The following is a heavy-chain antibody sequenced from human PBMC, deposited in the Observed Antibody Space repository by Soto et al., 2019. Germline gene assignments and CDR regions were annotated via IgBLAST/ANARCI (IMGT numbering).Heavy chain of an antibody. CDR3: ARVATPYHYYAMAV. CDR1: GASISSSNW. D-gene: IGHD2-15*01. Sequence: SETLSLTCVVSGASISSSNWWSWVRQSPGTGLEWIGEISHSGSTNYNPSLKSRVTISVDKSKRQLSLKMTSMTAADTAVFYCARVATPYHYYAMAVWGQGTTVTVAS. CDR2: ISHSGST. J-gene: IGHJ6*02. V-gene: IGHV4-4*02.